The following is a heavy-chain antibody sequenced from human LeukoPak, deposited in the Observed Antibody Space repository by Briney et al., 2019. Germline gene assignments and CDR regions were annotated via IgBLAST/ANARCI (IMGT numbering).Heavy chain of an antibody. Sequence: PSETLSLTCTVSGGSISSSSYFWGWIRQPPGKGLEWIGSIYYSGSAYYNPSLKSRVTMSVDTSKNQFSLKLSSVTAADTAVYYCARGGRWLPGYWGQGTLVTASS. CDR3: ARGGRWLPGY. CDR1: GGSISSSSYF. D-gene: IGHD5-18*01. J-gene: IGHJ4*02. V-gene: IGHV4-39*01. CDR2: IYYSGSA.